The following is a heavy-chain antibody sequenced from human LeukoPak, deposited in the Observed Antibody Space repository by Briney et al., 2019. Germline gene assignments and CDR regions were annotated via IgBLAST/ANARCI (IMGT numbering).Heavy chain of an antibody. CDR2: VTGSGGDT. V-gene: IGHV3-23*01. CDR3: AKRTTYYYDSSGYYYLRTGTRYFDY. J-gene: IGHJ4*02. CDR1: GFTFSNYA. D-gene: IGHD3-22*01. Sequence: GGSLRLSCAASGFTFSNYAMSWVRQTPGKGLECVSVVTGSGGDTYYTGSVNGRFTISRDNSKNTLYLQMNSLRAEDTAVYYCAKRTTYYYDSSGYYYLRTGTRYFDYWGQGTLVTVSS.